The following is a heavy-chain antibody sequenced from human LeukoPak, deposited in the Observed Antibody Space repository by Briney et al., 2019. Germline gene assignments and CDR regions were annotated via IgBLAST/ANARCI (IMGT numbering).Heavy chain of an antibody. D-gene: IGHD6-6*01. Sequence: GGSLRLSCAASGFTFSSYAMIWVRQAPGKGLEWVSAISGSGGSTYYADSVKGRFTISRDNSKNTLYLQMNSLRAEDTAVYYCAKFSSYPYYFDYWGQGTLVTVSS. CDR1: GFTFSSYA. CDR3: AKFSSYPYYFDY. V-gene: IGHV3-23*01. CDR2: ISGSGGST. J-gene: IGHJ4*02.